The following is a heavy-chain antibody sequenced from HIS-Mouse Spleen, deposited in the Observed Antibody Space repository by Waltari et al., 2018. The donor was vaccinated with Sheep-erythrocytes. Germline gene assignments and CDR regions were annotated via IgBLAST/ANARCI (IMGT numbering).Heavy chain of an antibody. J-gene: IGHJ4*02. Sequence: EVQLVESGGGLVKPGGSLRLSCAASGFTSSSYSMNWVRQAPGNGREWVSSLSSSSSYIYYADSVKGRFTISRDNAKNSLYLQMNSLRALRVASGATFDYWGQGTLVTVSS. CDR3: FDY. CDR2: LSSSSSYI. V-gene: IGHV3-21*01. D-gene: IGHD1-26*01. CDR1: GFTSSSYS.